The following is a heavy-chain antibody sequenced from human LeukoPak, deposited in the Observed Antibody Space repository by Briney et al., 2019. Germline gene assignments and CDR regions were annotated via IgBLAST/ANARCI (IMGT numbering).Heavy chain of an antibody. J-gene: IGHJ3*02. Sequence: SVKVSCKASGGTFSSYAISWVRQAPGQGLEWMGGIIPIFGTANYAQKFQGRVTITADKSTSTAYMELSSLRSEDTAVYYRARDLSYYDSSGYYPHDAFDIWGQGTMVTVSS. CDR1: GGTFSSYA. D-gene: IGHD3-22*01. CDR2: IIPIFGTA. CDR3: ARDLSYYDSSGYYPHDAFDI. V-gene: IGHV1-69*06.